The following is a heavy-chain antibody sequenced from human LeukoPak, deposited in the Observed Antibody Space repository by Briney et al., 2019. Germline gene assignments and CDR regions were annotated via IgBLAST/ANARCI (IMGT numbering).Heavy chain of an antibody. CDR2: IRYDGSNK. V-gene: IGHV3-30*02. CDR3: AKSGPPHYYYYYYYMDV. D-gene: IGHD2-8*02. CDR1: EFTFSSYG. J-gene: IGHJ6*03. Sequence: GGSLRLSCAASEFTFSSYGMHWVRQAPGKGLEWVAFIRYDGSNKYYADSVKGRFTISRDNSKNTLYLQMNSLRAEDTAVYYCAKSGPPHYYYYYYYMDVWGKGTTVTVSS.